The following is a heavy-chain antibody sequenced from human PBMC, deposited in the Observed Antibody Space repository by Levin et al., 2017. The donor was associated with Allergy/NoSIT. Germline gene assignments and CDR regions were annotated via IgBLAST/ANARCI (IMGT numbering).Heavy chain of an antibody. CDR3: ARGTMVQGYDI. CDR2: ISGSGGST. J-gene: IGHJ3*02. D-gene: IGHD3-10*01. CDR1: GFTFSSYA. Sequence: ASETLSLTCAASGFTFSSYAMSWVRQAPGKGLEWVSTISGSGGSTYYADSVKGRFTISRDNSKNTLYLQMNSLRAEYTAVYYCARGTMVQGYDIWGQGTMVTVSS. V-gene: IGHV3-23*01.